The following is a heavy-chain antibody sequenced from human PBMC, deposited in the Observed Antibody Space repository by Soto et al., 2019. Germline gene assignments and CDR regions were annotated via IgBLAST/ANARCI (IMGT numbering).Heavy chain of an antibody. CDR1: GFTFSSYA. J-gene: IGHJ4*02. V-gene: IGHV3-23*01. CDR2: ISGSGGST. Sequence: GESLKISCAASGFTFSSYAMSWVRQAPGKGLEWVSAISGSGGSTYYADSVKGRFTISRDNSKNTLYLQMNSLRAEDTAVYYCAKNSLEYYDFWSGYLDYWGQGTLVTVSS. D-gene: IGHD3-3*01. CDR3: AKNSLEYYDFWSGYLDY.